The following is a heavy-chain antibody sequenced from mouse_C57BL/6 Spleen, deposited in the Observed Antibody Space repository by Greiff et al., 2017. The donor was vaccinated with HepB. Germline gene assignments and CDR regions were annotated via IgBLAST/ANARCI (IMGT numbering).Heavy chain of an antibody. J-gene: IGHJ4*01. CDR3: ARGGYSNYVDYYAMDY. CDR2: IHPNSGST. Sequence: VQLQQSGAELVKPGASVKLSCKASGYTFTSYWMHWVKQRPGQGLEWIGMIHPNSGSTNYNEKFKSKATLTVDKSSSTAYMQLSSLTSEDSAVYYCARGGYSNYVDYYAMDYWGQGTSVTVSS. V-gene: IGHV1-64*01. D-gene: IGHD2-5*01. CDR1: GYTFTSYW.